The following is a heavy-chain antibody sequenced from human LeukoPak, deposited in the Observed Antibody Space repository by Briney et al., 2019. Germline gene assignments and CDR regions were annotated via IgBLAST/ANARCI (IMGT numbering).Heavy chain of an antibody. Sequence: GGSLRLSCAASGVTFSSYAMSWVRQAPGKGLGWVSAMSGSGGSTYYADSVKGRFTISRDNSQNTLYLQMNSLRAENTAVYYCAKDRGDLRFQGYFDYWGQGTLVTVCS. CDR3: AKDRGDLRFQGYFDY. CDR2: MSGSGGST. V-gene: IGHV3-23*01. J-gene: IGHJ4*02. D-gene: IGHD5-12*01. CDR1: GVTFSSYA.